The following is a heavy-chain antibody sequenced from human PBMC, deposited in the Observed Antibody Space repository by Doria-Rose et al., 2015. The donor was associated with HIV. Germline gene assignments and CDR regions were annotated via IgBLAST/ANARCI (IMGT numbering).Heavy chain of an antibody. D-gene: IGHD6-13*01. Sequence: TLKESGPVLVKPTETLTLTCTVSGVSLSSPGMGVSWIRQPPGKALEWLANIFSDDERSYKTSLKSRLTISRGTSKSQVVITMTDMDPVDTATYYCARIKSSRWYHKYYFDFWGQGTLVIVSA. J-gene: IGHJ4*02. V-gene: IGHV2-26*01. CDR2: IFSDDER. CDR1: GVSLSSPGMG. CDR3: ARIKSSRWYHKYYFDF.